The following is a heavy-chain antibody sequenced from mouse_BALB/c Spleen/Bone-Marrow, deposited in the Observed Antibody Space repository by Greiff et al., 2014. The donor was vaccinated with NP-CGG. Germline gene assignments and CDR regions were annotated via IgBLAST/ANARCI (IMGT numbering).Heavy chain of an antibody. CDR1: GYTFTSYV. J-gene: IGHJ3*01. CDR2: INPYNDGT. V-gene: IGHV1-14*01. CDR3: ARDYGYPFAY. Sequence: LEESGPELVKPGASVKMSCKASGYTFTSYVMHWVKQKPGQGLEWIGYINPYNDGTKYNEKFKGKATLTSDKSSSTACMELSSLTSEDSAVYYCARDYGYPFAYWGQGTLVTVSA. D-gene: IGHD1-2*01.